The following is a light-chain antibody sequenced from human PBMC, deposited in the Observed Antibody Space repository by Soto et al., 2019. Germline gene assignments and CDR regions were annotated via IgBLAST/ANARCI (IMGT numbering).Light chain of an antibody. V-gene: IGKV3-20*01. CDR1: QSVNSNY. CDR3: QQVSGYPLT. J-gene: IGKJ4*01. Sequence: EIVLTQSPGTLSLSPGERATLSCRASQSVNSNYLAWYQQKPGQAPRLLIYGISKRATDIPDRFSGSGSGTEFTLTISSLQPEDFATYYCQQVSGYPLTFGGGTKVDIK. CDR2: GIS.